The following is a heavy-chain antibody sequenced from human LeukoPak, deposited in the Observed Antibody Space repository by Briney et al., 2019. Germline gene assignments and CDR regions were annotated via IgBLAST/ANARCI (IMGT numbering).Heavy chain of an antibody. Sequence: SETLSLTCAVYGGSFSGYYWGWIRQPPGKGLEWIGVINHSGSTNYNPSLKSRVTISVDTSKNQFSLKLSSVTAADTAVYYCASYHCGGGSCYFDYWGPGNPGHRLL. CDR2: INHSGST. CDR3: ASYHCGGGSCYFDY. V-gene: IGHV4-34*01. CDR1: GGSFSGYY. J-gene: IGHJ4*02. D-gene: IGHD2-15*01.